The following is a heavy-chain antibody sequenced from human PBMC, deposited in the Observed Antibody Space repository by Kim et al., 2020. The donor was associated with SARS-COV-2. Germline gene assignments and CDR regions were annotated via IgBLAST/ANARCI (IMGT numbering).Heavy chain of an antibody. D-gene: IGHD6-13*01. CDR1: GFTFSSYA. J-gene: IGHJ6*02. CDR3: ARDKKQQLVLSMDV. Sequence: GGSLRLSCAASGFTFSSYAMHWVRQAPGKGLEWVAVISYDGSNKYYADSVKGRFTISRDNSKNTLYLQMNSLRAEDTAVYYCARDKKQQLVLSMDVWGQG. CDR2: ISYDGSNK. V-gene: IGHV3-30*04.